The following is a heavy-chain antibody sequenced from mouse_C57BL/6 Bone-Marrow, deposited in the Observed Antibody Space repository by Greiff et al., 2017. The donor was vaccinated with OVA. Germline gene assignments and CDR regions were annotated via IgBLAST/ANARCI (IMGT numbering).Heavy chain of an antibody. CDR2: IHPSDSDT. Sequence: VQLQQPGAELVKPGASVKLSCKASGYTFTSYWMQWVKQRPGQGLEWIGRIHPSDSDTNYNQKFKGKATLTVDKSSSTAYMQLSSLTSEDSAVYYCAIYYSNYVAMDYWGQGTSVTVSS. CDR3: AIYYSNYVAMDY. D-gene: IGHD2-5*01. CDR1: GYTFTSYW. V-gene: IGHV1-74*01. J-gene: IGHJ4*01.